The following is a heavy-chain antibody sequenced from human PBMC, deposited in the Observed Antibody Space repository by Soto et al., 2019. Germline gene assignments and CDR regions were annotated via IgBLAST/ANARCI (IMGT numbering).Heavy chain of an antibody. CDR3: ASMGYHYGSGSYPLDY. J-gene: IGHJ4*02. V-gene: IGHV4-59*08. Sequence: SETLSLTCTVSGGSISSYYWTWIRQPPGKGLEWIGFMYNSGSTHYNPSLKSRATISLDTSKNQFSLNLRSVTAADTAVYYCASMGYHYGSGSYPLDYWGQGTLVTVSS. D-gene: IGHD3-10*01. CDR2: MYNSGST. CDR1: GGSISSYY.